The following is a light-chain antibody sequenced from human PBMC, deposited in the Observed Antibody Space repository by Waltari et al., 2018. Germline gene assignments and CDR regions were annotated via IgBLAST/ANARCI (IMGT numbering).Light chain of an antibody. J-gene: IGLJ3*02. CDR3: CSYAGSNSWV. CDR1: SSNIGSYTL. V-gene: IGLV2-23*02. Sequence: QSALIQPASVSGSPGQSITIPCTGTSSNIGSYTLVSWYQQYPGKAPKVMIYEVYKRPSGVSNRFSGSKSGNTASLTISGLQAEDETDYYCCSYAGSNSWVFGGGTKVTVL. CDR2: EVY.